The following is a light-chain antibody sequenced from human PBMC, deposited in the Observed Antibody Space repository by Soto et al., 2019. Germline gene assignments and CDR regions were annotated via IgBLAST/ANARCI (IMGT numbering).Light chain of an antibody. J-gene: IGKJ2*01. CDR3: MQAPQFPHT. CDR2: KTS. CDR1: QSLVHSDGTTY. V-gene: IGKV2-24*01. Sequence: DIVLTQTPLSSPVTLGQPASISCRSSQSLVHSDGTTYLSWLQQRPGQPPRLLIYKTSTRFSGVPDRFSGSGAGTDFTLKISRVEAEDVGTYSCMQAPQFPHTFGQGTKLEIK.